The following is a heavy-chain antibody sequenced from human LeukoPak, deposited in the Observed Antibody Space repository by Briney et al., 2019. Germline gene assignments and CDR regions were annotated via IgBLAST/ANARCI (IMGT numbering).Heavy chain of an antibody. CDR3: ARGGYDILTGYSPETYYYYYYYMDV. CDR1: GGSFSGYY. CDR2: INHSGST. Sequence: SETLSLTCAVYGGSFSGYYWSWIRQPPGRGLEWIGEINHSGSTNYNRSFKSRVTISVATSKNQFSLKLSSVTAADTAVYYCARGGYDILTGYSPETYYYYYYYMDVWGKGTTVTISS. J-gene: IGHJ6*03. V-gene: IGHV4-34*01. D-gene: IGHD3-9*01.